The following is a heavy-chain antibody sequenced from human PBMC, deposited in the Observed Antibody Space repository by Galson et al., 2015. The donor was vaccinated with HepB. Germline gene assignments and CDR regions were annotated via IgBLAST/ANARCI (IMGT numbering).Heavy chain of an antibody. CDR1: GFPFSSYA. J-gene: IGHJ4*02. Sequence: LRLSCAASGFPFSSYAMHWVRQAPGKGLEWVAVISYDGSNKYYADSVKGRFTISRDNSKNTLYLQMNSLRAEDTAVYYCARPSLTLYGGPLDYWGQGTLVTVSS. V-gene: IGHV3-30*04. CDR2: ISYDGSNK. CDR3: ARPSLTLYGGPLDY. D-gene: IGHD2-2*02.